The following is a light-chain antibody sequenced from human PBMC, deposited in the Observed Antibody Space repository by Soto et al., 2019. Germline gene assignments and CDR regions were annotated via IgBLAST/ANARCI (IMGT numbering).Light chain of an antibody. CDR3: QTWGTGVEGV. Sequence: QLVLTQSPSASASLGASVKLTCTLSSGHRSYAIAWHQQQPEKGPRYLMKVNSDGSHNKGDEIPDRFSGSSSGAERYLTISRLQSDDEADYFCQTWGTGVEGVFGGGTKLTVL. V-gene: IGLV4-69*01. J-gene: IGLJ2*01. CDR1: SGHRSYA. CDR2: VNSDGSH.